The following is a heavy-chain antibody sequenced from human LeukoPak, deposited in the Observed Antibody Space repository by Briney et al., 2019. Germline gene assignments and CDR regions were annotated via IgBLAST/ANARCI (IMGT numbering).Heavy chain of an antibody. Sequence: ASVKVSCRASGYTFTSYGISWVRQAHGQGLEWMGWISSYNGNTNYAQKLQGRVTMTTDTSTSAAYMELRRLRSDDTAVYYCAIHTLYGSGSYYVYYFDYWGQGTLVTVSS. J-gene: IGHJ4*02. CDR2: ISSYNGNT. CDR1: GYTFTSYG. CDR3: AIHTLYGSGSYYVYYFDY. V-gene: IGHV1-18*01. D-gene: IGHD3-10*01.